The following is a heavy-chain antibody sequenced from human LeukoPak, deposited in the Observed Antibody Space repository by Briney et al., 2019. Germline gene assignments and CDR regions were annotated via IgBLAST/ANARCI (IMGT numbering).Heavy chain of an antibody. CDR2: ISAYNGNT. CDR1: VYTFTSYG. Sequence: ASVKVSCTPSVYTFTSYGISGVRQAPGQGLEWMGWISAYNGNTNYAQKLQGRVTMTTDTSTSTAYMELRSLRSDDTAVYYCARDLGTYGDYDYWGQGTLVTVSS. V-gene: IGHV1-18*01. D-gene: IGHD4-17*01. CDR3: ARDLGTYGDYDY. J-gene: IGHJ4*02.